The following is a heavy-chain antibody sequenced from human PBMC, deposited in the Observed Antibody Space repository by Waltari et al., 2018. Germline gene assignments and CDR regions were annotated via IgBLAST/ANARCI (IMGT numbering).Heavy chain of an antibody. Sequence: QVQLVQSGAEVKKPGSSVKVSCKASGGTFSSYAISWVRQAPGQGLEWMGGIIPILGIANYAQKFQGRVTITADKSTSTAYMELSSLRSEDTAVYYCARETYYYNSSGYYQEADFDYWGQGTLVTVSS. CDR3: ARETYYYNSSGYYQEADFDY. CDR1: GGTFSSYA. D-gene: IGHD3-22*01. V-gene: IGHV1-69*10. CDR2: IIPILGIA. J-gene: IGHJ4*02.